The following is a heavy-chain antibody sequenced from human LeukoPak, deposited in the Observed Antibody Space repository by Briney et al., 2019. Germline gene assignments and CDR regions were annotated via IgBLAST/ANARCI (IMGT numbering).Heavy chain of an antibody. D-gene: IGHD3-10*01. CDR3: AKDWAQVVVRGSYYNP. CDR1: GFTFSSYG. J-gene: IGHJ5*02. Sequence: PGGSLRLSCAASGFTFSSYGMHWVRQAPGKGLEWVAVISYDGSNKYYADSVKGRFTISRDNSKNTLYLQMNRLRAEDTAVYYCAKDWAQVVVRGSYYNPWGQGTLVTVSS. CDR2: ISYDGSNK. V-gene: IGHV3-30*18.